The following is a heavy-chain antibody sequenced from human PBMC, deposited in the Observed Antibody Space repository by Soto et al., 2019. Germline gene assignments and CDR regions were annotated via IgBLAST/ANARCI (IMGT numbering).Heavy chain of an antibody. CDR3: AKGASNWYDLHNWFDP. CDR1: GFTFSSYG. D-gene: IGHD1-20*01. V-gene: IGHV3-30*18. CDR2: ISYDGSNK. Sequence: GVSLRLSCAASGFTFSSYGMHWVRQAPGKGLEWVAVISYDGSNKYYADSVKGRFTISRDNSKNTLYLQMNSLRAEDTAVYYCAKGASNWYDLHNWFDPWGQGTLVTVSS. J-gene: IGHJ5*02.